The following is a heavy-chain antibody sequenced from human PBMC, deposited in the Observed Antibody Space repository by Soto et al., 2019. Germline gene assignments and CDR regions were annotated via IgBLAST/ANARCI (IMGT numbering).Heavy chain of an antibody. V-gene: IGHV1-69*06. CDR2: IIPIFGTA. D-gene: IGHD2-2*01. CDR3: ARGEYCDSSSCTDENSYYFNGMDV. Sequence: QVQLVQSGAEVKKPGSSVKVSCKASGGTFSSYAISWVRQAPGQGLEWMGGIIPIFGTANYAQKFQGRVTITADKSTSTAYMELSSLRSEDTAVYYCARGEYCDSSSCTDENSYYFNGMDVWGQGTTVTVSS. CDR1: GGTFSSYA. J-gene: IGHJ6*02.